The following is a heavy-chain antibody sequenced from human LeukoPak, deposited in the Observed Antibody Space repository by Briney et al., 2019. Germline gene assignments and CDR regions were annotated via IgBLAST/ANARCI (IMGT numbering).Heavy chain of an antibody. J-gene: IGHJ4*02. CDR2: AYGDGTDK. CDR3: ATGGRFYYDL. Sequence: GGSLRLSCAASGFTFNRCGMHWVRQAPGKGLEWVAVAYGDGTDKYYAGSVKGRFTISKDLSQNRLYMQMNSLRAEDAAMYYCATGGRFYYDLWGQGTLVTVSS. D-gene: IGHD2-15*01. V-gene: IGHV3-33*01. CDR1: GFTFNRCG.